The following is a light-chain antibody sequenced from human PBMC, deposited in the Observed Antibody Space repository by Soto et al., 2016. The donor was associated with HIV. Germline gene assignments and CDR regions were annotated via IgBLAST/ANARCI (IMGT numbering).Light chain of an antibody. CDR2: KAS. CDR1: QSISSW. Sequence: DIQMTQSPSTLSASVGDRVTITCRASQSISSWLAWYQQKPGKAPKLLIYKASSLESGVPSRFSGSGSGTDYTLTISSLQPEDFATYYCQHYYSTPYTFGQGTKLEIK. CDR3: QHYYSTPYT. J-gene: IGKJ2*01. V-gene: IGKV1-5*03.